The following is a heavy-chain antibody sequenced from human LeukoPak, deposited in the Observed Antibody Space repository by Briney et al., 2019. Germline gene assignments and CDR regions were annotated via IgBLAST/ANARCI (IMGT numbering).Heavy chain of an antibody. Sequence: GGPLRLSCAASGFTFSSYAMSWVRQAPGKGLEWVSAISGSGGSTYYADSVKGRFTISRDNSKNTLYLQMNSLRAEDTAVYYCGKDHGYSSSWYLTYFDYWGQGTLVTVSS. J-gene: IGHJ4*02. V-gene: IGHV3-23*01. CDR1: GFTFSSYA. CDR3: GKDHGYSSSWYLTYFDY. D-gene: IGHD6-13*01. CDR2: ISGSGGST.